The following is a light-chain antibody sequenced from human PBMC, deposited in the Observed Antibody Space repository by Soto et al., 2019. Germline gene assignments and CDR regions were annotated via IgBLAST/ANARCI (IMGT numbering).Light chain of an antibody. CDR2: DTS. CDR1: TGAVTSGHY. CDR3: LLPYSGARSYV. J-gene: IGLJ1*01. Sequence: QAVVTQEPSLTVSPGGTVTLTCGSSTGAVTSGHYPYWFQQKPGQAPRTLIYDTSNKHSWTPARFSGSLLGGKAALTLSGAQPEDEAEYYCLLPYSGARSYVFGTGTKVPS. V-gene: IGLV7-46*01.